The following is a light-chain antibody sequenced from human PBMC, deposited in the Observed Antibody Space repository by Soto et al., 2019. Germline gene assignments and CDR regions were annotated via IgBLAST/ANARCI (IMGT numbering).Light chain of an antibody. CDR2: GAS. Sequence: DIVLTQSPGTLSLSPGQRATLSCRASQSISSSFLAWYQQKTGQAPRLLIYGASSRATGIPDRFSGSGSGTEFTLTIRRLETEDFAVYYCQQCGSSPETFGQWTKMEMK. CDR1: QSISSSF. CDR3: QQCGSSPET. V-gene: IGKV3-20*01. J-gene: IGKJ1*01.